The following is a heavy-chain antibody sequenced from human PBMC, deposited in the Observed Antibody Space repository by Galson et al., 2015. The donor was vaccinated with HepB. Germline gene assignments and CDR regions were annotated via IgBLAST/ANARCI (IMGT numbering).Heavy chain of an antibody. CDR3: ARDHAVVDYFDY. D-gene: IGHD2-15*01. J-gene: IGHJ4*02. V-gene: IGHV3-21*01. Sequence: SLRLSCAASGFTFSSYRMNWVRQAPGKGLEWVSSIRSGSSYIYYADSVKGRFTISRDNAKNSLYLQMNSLRAEDTAVYYCARDHAVVDYFDYWGQGTLVTVSS. CDR1: GFTFSSYR. CDR2: IRSGSSYI.